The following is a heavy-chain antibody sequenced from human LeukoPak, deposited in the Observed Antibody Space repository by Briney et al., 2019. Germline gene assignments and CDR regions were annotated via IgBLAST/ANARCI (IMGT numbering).Heavy chain of an antibody. J-gene: IGHJ3*02. D-gene: IGHD3-10*01. CDR1: GGSFSGYY. CDR2: INHSGST. Sequence: PSETLSLTCAVYGGSFSGYYWSWIRQPPGKGLERIGEINHSGSTNYNPSLKSRVTISVDTSKNQFSLKLSSVTAADTAVYYCAESLSGFAFDIWGQGTMVTVSS. V-gene: IGHV4-34*01. CDR3: AESLSGFAFDI.